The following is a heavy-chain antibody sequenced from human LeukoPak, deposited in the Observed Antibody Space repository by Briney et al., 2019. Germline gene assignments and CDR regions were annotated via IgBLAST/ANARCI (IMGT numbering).Heavy chain of an antibody. V-gene: IGHV3-43*02. J-gene: IGHJ6*02. D-gene: IGHD2/OR15-2a*01. CDR1: GFTIGPYA. CDR2: IKADGSGT. Sequence: PGGSLRLSCEASGFTIGPYAMYWVRHGPGRGREWVAVIKADGSGTFYAESVRGRFTTSRDNSKNSLYLQMNSLTSEDTALYYCATWAFYHNLDVWGHGTTVIVSS. CDR3: ATWAFYHNLDV.